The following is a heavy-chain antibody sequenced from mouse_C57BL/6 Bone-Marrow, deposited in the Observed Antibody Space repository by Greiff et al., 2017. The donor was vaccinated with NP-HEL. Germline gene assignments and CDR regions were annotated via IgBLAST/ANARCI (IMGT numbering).Heavy chain of an antibody. V-gene: IGHV1-64*01. CDR1: GYTFTSYW. CDR2: IHPNSGST. J-gene: IGHJ2*01. D-gene: IGHD1-1*01. CDR3: ARGSTCYFDY. Sequence: QVQLQQPGAELVKPGASVKLSCKASGYTFTSYWMHWVKQRPGQGLEWIGMIHPNSGSTNYNEKFKSKATLTVDKSSSTADMQLSSLTAEDSSVYYCARGSTCYFDYWGQGTTLTVSS.